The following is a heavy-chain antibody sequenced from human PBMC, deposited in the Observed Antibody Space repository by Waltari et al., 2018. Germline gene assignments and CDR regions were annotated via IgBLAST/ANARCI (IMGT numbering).Heavy chain of an antibody. Sequence: QVQLRESGPGVVKPLETLSLNCAVSGGSNNTGYYPPWNWIRQPPGKGLEWIGFFQDKGKPKYNPSLKGRVAISIDTSKNQYSLRLTSVTVADTATYYCARGQWGAAGTQEWYYFDLWGRGTLVTVSS. J-gene: IGHJ2*01. CDR2: FQDKGKP. CDR3: ARGQWGAAGTQEWYYFDL. D-gene: IGHD3-3*01. CDR1: GGSNNTGYYP. V-gene: IGHV4-61*01.